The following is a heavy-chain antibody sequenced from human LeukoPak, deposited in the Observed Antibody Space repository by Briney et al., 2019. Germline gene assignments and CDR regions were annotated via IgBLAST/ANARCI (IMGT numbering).Heavy chain of an antibody. Sequence: PSETLSLTCTVSGGSISSYYWSWFRQPPGKGLEWIGYIYYSGSTNYNPSLKSRVTISVDTSKNQFSLKLSSVTAADTAVYYCAREDPDDAFDIWGQGTMVTVSS. CDR1: GGSISSYY. J-gene: IGHJ3*02. V-gene: IGHV4-59*01. CDR3: AREDPDDAFDI. CDR2: IYYSGST.